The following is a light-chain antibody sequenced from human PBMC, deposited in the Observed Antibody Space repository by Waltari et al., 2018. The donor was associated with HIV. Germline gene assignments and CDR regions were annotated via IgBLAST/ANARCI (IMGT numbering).Light chain of an antibody. CDR3: QSTDSSCTLVL. CDR2: NDH. J-gene: IGLJ2*01. V-gene: IGLV3-25*03. Sequence: SYELTQPASVSVYPGQTAKITCSGDSLPSQHGHWYQQRPGQAPILLIYNDHERPSGIPARFSGSTSGTTVTLTINGVQTEDEADYYCQSTDSSCTLVLFAGGTKLTVL. CDR1: SLPSQH.